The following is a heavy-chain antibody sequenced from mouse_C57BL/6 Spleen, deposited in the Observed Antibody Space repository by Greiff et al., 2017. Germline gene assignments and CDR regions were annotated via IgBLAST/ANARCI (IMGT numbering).Heavy chain of an antibody. CDR2: IDPSDSET. CDR3: ARGIYYYGSSPYYAMDY. Sequence: QVQLQQPGAELVRPGSSVKLSCKASGYTFTSYWMHWVKQRPIQGLEWIGNIDPSDSETHYNQKFKDKATLTVDKSSSTAYMQLSSLTSEDSAVYYCARGIYYYGSSPYYAMDYWVKEPQSPSPQ. D-gene: IGHD1-1*01. CDR1: GYTFTSYW. V-gene: IGHV1-52*01. J-gene: IGHJ4*01.